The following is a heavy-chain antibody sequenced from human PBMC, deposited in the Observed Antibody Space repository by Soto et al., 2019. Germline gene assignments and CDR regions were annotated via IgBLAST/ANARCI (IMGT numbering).Heavy chain of an antibody. V-gene: IGHV3-30-3*01. CDR1: GLTFSSYA. D-gene: IGHD1-26*01. CDR2: ISYDGSQK. CDR3: ARAQFSGSYWGAGDY. J-gene: IGHJ4*02. Sequence: QVQLVESGGGVVQPGRSLRLSCAASGLTFSSYAMHWVRQAPGKGLEWVAVISYDGSQKYYADSVKGRFTISSDNSKNTVYLQMNSLRAEDTAVYYCARAQFSGSYWGAGDYWGQGTLVTVSS.